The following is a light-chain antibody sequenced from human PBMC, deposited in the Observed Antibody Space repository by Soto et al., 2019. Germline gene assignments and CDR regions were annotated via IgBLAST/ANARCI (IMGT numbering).Light chain of an antibody. CDR1: QSVSSN. CDR2: GAS. Sequence: EIVMTQSPATLSVSPGERATLSCRASQSVSSNLAWYQQKPGQAPRLLIYGASTRATDIPARFSGSGSGTAFTLTISSLQSEDFAVYYCQQYNDWPPLYTFGQGTKLEIK. CDR3: QQYNDWPPLYT. J-gene: IGKJ2*01. V-gene: IGKV3-15*01.